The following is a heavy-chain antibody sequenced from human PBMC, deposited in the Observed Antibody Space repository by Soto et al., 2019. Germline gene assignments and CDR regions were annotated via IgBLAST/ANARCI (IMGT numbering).Heavy chain of an antibody. D-gene: IGHD3-22*01. CDR1: GYTFTGYY. CDR2: INPNSGGT. V-gene: IGHV1-2*02. J-gene: IGHJ6*02. CDR3: ASAYYYDSSGYKGIGYYYGMDV. Sequence: QVQLVQSGAEVKKPGASVKVSCKASGYTFTGYYMHWVRQAPGQGLEWMGWINPNSGGTNYAQKFQGRVTMTRDTSISTAYMELSRLRSDDTAVYYCASAYYYDSSGYKGIGYYYGMDVWGQGTTVTVSS.